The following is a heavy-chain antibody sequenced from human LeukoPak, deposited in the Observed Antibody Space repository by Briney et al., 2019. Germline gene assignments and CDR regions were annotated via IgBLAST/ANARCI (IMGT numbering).Heavy chain of an antibody. CDR1: GGSISSYY. D-gene: IGHD3-16*01. V-gene: IGHV4-59*08. J-gene: IGHJ2*01. CDR3: ARHGAYWYFDL. Sequence: SETLSLTCTVSGGSISSYYWSWIRQPPGKGLEWIGYIYYSGSTNYSPSLKSRVTISVHTSKNQFSLKLSSVTTADTAVYYCARHGAYWYFDLWGRGTLVTVSS. CDR2: IYYSGST.